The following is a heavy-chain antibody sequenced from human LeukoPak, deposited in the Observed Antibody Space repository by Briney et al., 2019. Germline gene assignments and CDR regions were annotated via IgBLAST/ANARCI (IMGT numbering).Heavy chain of an antibody. Sequence: GGSLGLSCAASGFTFSDYYMSWIRQAPGKGLEWVSYISSSGSTIYYADSVKGRFTISRDNSKNTLYLQMNSLRAEDTAVYYCAKAAQWLGLGYYYYYYMDVWGKGTTVTVFS. J-gene: IGHJ6*03. V-gene: IGHV3-11*04. CDR1: GFTFSDYY. CDR3: AKAAQWLGLGYYYYYYMDV. CDR2: ISSSGSTI. D-gene: IGHD6-19*01.